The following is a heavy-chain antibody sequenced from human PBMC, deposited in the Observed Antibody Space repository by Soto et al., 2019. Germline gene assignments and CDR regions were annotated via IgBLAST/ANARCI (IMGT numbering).Heavy chain of an antibody. D-gene: IGHD3-10*01. CDR2: ISYDGSNK. CDR1: GFTFSSYA. J-gene: IGHJ4*02. V-gene: IGHV3-30-3*01. CDR3: ARPSNYYGSGSYPPYFDY. Sequence: PGGSLRLSCAASGFTFSSYAMHWVRQAPGKGLEWVAVISYDGSNKYYADSVKGRFTISRDNSKNTLYLQMNSLRAEDTAVYYCARPSNYYGSGSYPPYFDYWGQGTLVTVSS.